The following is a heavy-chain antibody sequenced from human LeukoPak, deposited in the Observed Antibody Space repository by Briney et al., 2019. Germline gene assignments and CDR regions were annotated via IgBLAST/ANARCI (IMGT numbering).Heavy chain of an antibody. Sequence: PGGSLRLSCAASGFTFSSYAMSWVRQAPGKGLEWVSTISGSGGSTYYADSVKGRFTISRDNSKNTLYLQMNSLRAEDTAVYYCAKGSELYTVPTDYWGQGTLVTVSS. CDR2: ISGSGGST. V-gene: IGHV3-23*01. D-gene: IGHD4-17*01. J-gene: IGHJ4*02. CDR1: GFTFSSYA. CDR3: AKGSELYTVPTDY.